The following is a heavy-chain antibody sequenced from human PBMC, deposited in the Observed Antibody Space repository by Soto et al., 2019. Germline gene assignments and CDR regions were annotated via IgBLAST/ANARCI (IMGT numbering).Heavy chain of an antibody. CDR2: IYSGGST. CDR3: ARPMSSSGYYYFDY. D-gene: IGHD3-22*01. J-gene: IGHJ4*02. CDR1: GFTVSSNY. Sequence: GSLILSCGSSGFTVSSNYRSWVLQAPGKGLEWVSVIYSGGSTYYADSVKGRFTISRDNSKNTLYLQMNSLRAEDTAVYYCARPMSSSGYYYFDYWGQGTLVTVSS. V-gene: IGHV3-53*01.